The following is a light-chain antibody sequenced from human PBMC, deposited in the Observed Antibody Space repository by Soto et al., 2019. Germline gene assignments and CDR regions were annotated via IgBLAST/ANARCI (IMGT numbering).Light chain of an antibody. J-gene: IGKJ5*01. V-gene: IGKV3-20*01. Sequence: EIVLTQSPDTLSLSPGERATLSCRPSQSVSGSDVAWYQQIRGQAPRLLIYDASTRASGIPDRFSGSGSGTDFTLTISGLEPEDFGVFYCQQYGSAPITFGQGTRLEIE. CDR1: QSVSGSD. CDR3: QQYGSAPIT. CDR2: DAS.